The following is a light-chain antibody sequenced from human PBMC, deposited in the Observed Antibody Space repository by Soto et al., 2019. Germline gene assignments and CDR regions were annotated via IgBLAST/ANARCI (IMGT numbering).Light chain of an antibody. CDR2: RND. Sequence: QSVLTQPLSTSGTPGQRVTISCSGSISNIGKYYVYWYQQLPGTAPKLLIYRNDQRPSGVPDRFSASKSGTSASLAISGLRSEDEAGYYCAAWDDSLTGRVFGGGTKLTVL. CDR3: AAWDDSLTGRV. CDR1: ISNIGKYY. V-gene: IGLV1-47*01. J-gene: IGLJ2*01.